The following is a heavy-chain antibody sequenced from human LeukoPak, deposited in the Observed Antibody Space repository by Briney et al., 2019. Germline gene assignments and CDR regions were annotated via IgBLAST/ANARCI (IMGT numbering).Heavy chain of an antibody. CDR2: MNSDGSTI. V-gene: IGHV3-48*01. CDR3: AKDIWYVSSWLHAFDL. D-gene: IGHD6-13*01. J-gene: IGHJ3*01. CDR1: GFTFSSYA. Sequence: GGSLRLSCAASGFTFSSYAMNWARQAPGKGLEWVSFMNSDGSTIHYAESVKGRFTISRGNAENSLYLQMNSLRPEDTAVYYCAKDIWYVSSWLHAFDLWGRGTMVTVSS.